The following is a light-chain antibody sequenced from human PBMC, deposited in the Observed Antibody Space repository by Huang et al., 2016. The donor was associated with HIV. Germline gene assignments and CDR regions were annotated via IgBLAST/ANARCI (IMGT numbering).Light chain of an antibody. CDR2: AAS. CDR1: QGINGY. J-gene: IGKJ4*01. CDR3: QQYNAFPLT. Sequence: VIWVTQSPSILSASTGDKVTITCRLNQGINGYLAWYQQKPGKAPELLIYAASTLQSVGPSRFNGTGSGTQFTLTIGCLQSEDFATYYCQQYNAFPLTFGGGTRVEMK. V-gene: IGKV1D-8*03.